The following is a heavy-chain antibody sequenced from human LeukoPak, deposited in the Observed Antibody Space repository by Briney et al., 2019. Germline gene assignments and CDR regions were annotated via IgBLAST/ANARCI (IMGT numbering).Heavy chain of an antibody. V-gene: IGHV3-53*01. Sequence: QAGGSLRLSCAASGFTVSTNYMTWVRQTPGKGLEWVSVIFAGGSPYYADSVRGRFTISRDKSKNTLYLQMNSLRAEDTAVYYCAKSHIRGGLDYWGQGTLVTVSS. CDR3: AKSHIRGGLDY. CDR2: IFAGGSP. D-gene: IGHD3-16*01. CDR1: GFTVSTNY. J-gene: IGHJ4*02.